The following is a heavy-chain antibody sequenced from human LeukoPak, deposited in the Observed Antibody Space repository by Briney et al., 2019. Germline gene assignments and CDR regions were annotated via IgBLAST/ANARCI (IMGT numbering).Heavy chain of an antibody. J-gene: IGHJ4*02. Sequence: PSETLSLTCTVSGGSISSYYWSWIRQPAGKGLEWIGRIYTSGSTNYNPSLKSRVTMSVDTSKNQFSLKLSSVTAADTAIYYCARGHYDISGYYYHFEYWGQGTLVTVSS. CDR1: GGSISSYY. CDR2: IYTSGST. CDR3: ARGHYDISGYYYHFEY. D-gene: IGHD3-22*01. V-gene: IGHV4-4*07.